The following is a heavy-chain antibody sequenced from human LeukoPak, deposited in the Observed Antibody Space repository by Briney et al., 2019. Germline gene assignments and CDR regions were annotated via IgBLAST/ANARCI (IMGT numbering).Heavy chain of an antibody. V-gene: IGHV3-9*01. CDR2: ISWNSGSI. CDR1: GFTFDDYA. CDR3: AKESRGGYGRLYYFDY. D-gene: IGHD3-22*01. Sequence: PGRSLRLSCAASGFTFDDYAMHWVRQAPGKGLEWVSGISWNSGSIGYADSVKGRFTISRDNAKNSLYLQMNSLRAEDTALYYCAKESRGGYGRLYYFDYWGQGTLVTVSS. J-gene: IGHJ4*02.